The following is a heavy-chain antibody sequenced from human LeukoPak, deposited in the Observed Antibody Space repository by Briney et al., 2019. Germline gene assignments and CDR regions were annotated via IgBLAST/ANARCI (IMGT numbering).Heavy chain of an antibody. Sequence: GGSLRLSRVASGFTFNTYSMNWFRQAPGKGLEWISYISSSSATIYYADSVKGRFTISRDNAKNSLYLQMNNLRAEDTAVYCCARGRDLFDSWGQGTLVIVSS. J-gene: IGHJ4*02. CDR3: ARGRDLFDS. CDR2: ISSSSATI. V-gene: IGHV3-48*04. CDR1: GFTFNTYS.